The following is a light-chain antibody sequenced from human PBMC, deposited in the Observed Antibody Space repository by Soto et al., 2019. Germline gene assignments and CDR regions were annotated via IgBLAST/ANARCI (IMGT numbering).Light chain of an antibody. J-gene: IGKJ5*01. Sequence: EIVLTQSPGTLSLSPGERATLSCRASQSVSSSFLAWYQQKPGQAPRLLIYGASSSATGIPDRFSGSGSGTDFTLTISRLETEDFAVYYCQQYDISPSTFGQGTRLGIK. CDR2: GAS. CDR3: QQYDISPST. CDR1: QSVSSSF. V-gene: IGKV3-20*01.